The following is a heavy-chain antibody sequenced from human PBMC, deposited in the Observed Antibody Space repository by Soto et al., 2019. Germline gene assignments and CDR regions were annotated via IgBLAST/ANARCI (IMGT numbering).Heavy chain of an antibody. CDR2: IKSKAHGGTT. D-gene: IGHD3-22*01. CDR1: DFILSNAW. Sequence: EVQLEESGGGLIKPGESLTLSCAASDFILSNAWMKWVRQAPGKGLEWVGRIKSKAHGGTTDYAAPLKGRFTILRDDSKNTLYLQMNSLQTEDTAMYDCASYRDRSGLRRYDYWGQGALVTVSS. V-gene: IGHV3-15*07. CDR3: ASYRDRSGLRRYDY. J-gene: IGHJ4*02.